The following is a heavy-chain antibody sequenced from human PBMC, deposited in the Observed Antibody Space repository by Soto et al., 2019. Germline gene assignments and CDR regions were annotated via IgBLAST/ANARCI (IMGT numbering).Heavy chain of an antibody. CDR2: MNPNSGNT. V-gene: IGHV1-8*02. Sequence: SVKVSCKASGYTFASYDINWVRQATGQGLEWMGWMNPNSGNTGYAQKFQGRVTMTRNTSISTAYMELSSLRSEDTAVYYCAGWELASVSAAFDIWGQGTMVTVSS. D-gene: IGHD1-26*01. CDR1: GYTFASYD. CDR3: AGWELASVSAAFDI. J-gene: IGHJ3*02.